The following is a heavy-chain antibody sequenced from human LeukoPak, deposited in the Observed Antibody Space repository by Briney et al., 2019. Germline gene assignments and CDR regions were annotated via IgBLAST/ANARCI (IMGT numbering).Heavy chain of an antibody. CDR1: GGTFSSYA. Sequence: ASVKVSCKASGGTFSSYAISWVRQAPGQGLEWMGGIIPIFGTANYAQKFQGRVTITADESTSTAYMELSSLRSEDTAVYYCARDKDYYDSIGLSGAFDIWGQGTMVTVSS. V-gene: IGHV1-69*01. CDR3: ARDKDYYDSIGLSGAFDI. D-gene: IGHD3-22*01. CDR2: IIPIFGTA. J-gene: IGHJ3*02.